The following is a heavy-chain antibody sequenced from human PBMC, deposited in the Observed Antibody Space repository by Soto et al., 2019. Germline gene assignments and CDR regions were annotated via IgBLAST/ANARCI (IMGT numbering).Heavy chain of an antibody. CDR3: AKDSPPQYYDILTGTRYYYYGMDV. D-gene: IGHD3-9*01. J-gene: IGHJ6*02. Sequence: GGLLSPCYADSGCTFRNHGVSWVRQAPGKGLDWVSAISGSGGSTYYADAVKGRFTIPRDNSKNTLYLQMNSLRAEDTAVYYCAKDSPPQYYDILTGTRYYYYGMDVWGQGTTVTVSS. CDR1: GCTFRNHG. V-gene: IGHV3-23*01. CDR2: ISGSGGST.